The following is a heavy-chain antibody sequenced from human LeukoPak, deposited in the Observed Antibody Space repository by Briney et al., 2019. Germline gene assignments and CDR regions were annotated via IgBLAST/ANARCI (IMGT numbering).Heavy chain of an antibody. CDR2: INHSGST. D-gene: IGHD2-2*01. V-gene: IGHV4-34*01. CDR3: ASLWPYQLSAFDI. J-gene: IGHJ3*02. Sequence: SETLSLTCAVFGGSFSDYYWSWIRQPPGKGLEWIGEINHSGSTNYNPSLTSRVTISVDTSKNQFSLKLSSVTAADTAVYYCASLWPYQLSAFDIWGQGTMVTVSS. CDR1: GGSFSDYY.